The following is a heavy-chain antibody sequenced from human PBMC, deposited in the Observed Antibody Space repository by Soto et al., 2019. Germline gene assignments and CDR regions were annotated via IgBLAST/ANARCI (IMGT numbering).Heavy chain of an antibody. CDR3: ARQAYITTWYLNY. CDR1: GFTFSAYA. D-gene: IGHD2-2*02. CDR2: ISGSGGAT. V-gene: IGHV3-23*01. J-gene: IGHJ4*02. Sequence: EVQLLESGGGVVQPGGSLRLSCAASGFTFSAYAMSWVRQAPGKGLEWVSVISGSGGATYYADSVKGRFTISRDNSKNTLYLQMNRVRAEDTAVYYCARQAYITTWYLNYWGQGTLVTVSS.